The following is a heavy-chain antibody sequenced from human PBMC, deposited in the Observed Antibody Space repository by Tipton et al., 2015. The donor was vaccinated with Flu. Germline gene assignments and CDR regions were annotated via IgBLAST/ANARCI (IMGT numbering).Heavy chain of an antibody. Sequence: TLSLTCTVSDGSISSYYWNWIRQTPGKGLEWIGFSYYTGSTSYNPSLQSRVTISVDTSRNQFSLNLRSVSAADTAVYYCARDRGWPASLDYWGQGILVTVSS. CDR2: SYYTGST. V-gene: IGHV4-59*01. J-gene: IGHJ4*02. CDR1: DGSISSYY. CDR3: ARDRGWPASLDY. D-gene: IGHD3-10*01.